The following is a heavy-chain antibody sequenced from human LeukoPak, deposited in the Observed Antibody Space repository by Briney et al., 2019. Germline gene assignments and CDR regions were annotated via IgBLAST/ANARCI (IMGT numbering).Heavy chain of an antibody. CDR3: AKAGEYCPDGSCYSENYYFDY. CDR1: GFTFSSSW. V-gene: IGHV3-7*03. D-gene: IGHD2-15*01. Sequence: PGGSLRLSCAASGFTFSSSWMAWVRQAPGQRLERVASIKPDGSEKYYVDSVKGRFIISRDNAKNSLHLQMNRLRAEDTAIYYCAKAGEYCPDGSCYSENYYFDYWGQGTLVTVSS. CDR2: IKPDGSEK. J-gene: IGHJ4*02.